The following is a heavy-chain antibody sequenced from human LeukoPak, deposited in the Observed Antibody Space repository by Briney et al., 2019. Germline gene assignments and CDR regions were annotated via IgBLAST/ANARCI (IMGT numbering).Heavy chain of an antibody. D-gene: IGHD2-2*02. CDR2: INHSGST. CDR3: ASVGYCSSTSCYNYGMDA. CDR1: AGSFSGYY. J-gene: IGHJ6*02. V-gene: IGHV4-34*01. Sequence: PSETLSLTCAVYAGSFSGYYWSWIRQPPGKGLEWIGEINHSGSTNYKSSLKSRVTISVDTSKNQFSLKLSSVTAADTAVYYCASVGYCSSTSCYNYGMDAWGQGTTVTVSS.